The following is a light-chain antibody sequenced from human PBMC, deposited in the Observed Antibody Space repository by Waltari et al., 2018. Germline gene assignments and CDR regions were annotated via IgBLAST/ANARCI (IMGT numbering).Light chain of an antibody. V-gene: IGKV2-30*02. CDR3: VQSTHWPPWT. CDR2: QVS. CDR1: RSLVHNDGNTY. J-gene: IGKJ1*01. Sequence: DVVLTQSPLSLAVTPGQPASISCRSSRSLVHNDGNTYLNWLQQRPGQPPRRLIYQVSKRDSGVPDRFSGGGAGTAFILKISRVEAEDVGIYYCVQSTHWPPWTFGQGTKVEIK.